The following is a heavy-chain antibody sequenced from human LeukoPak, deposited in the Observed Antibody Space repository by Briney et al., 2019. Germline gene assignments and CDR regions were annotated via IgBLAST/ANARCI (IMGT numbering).Heavy chain of an antibody. Sequence: GGSLRLPCAASGFTFSNHYMNWVRQAPGKGLEWVANIKEDGSEKYYVDFVKGRFTISRDNANNSLFLQMNSLRAEDTAVYYCARDLTPLIQVWPRSLDYNYGMDVWGQGTTVTVSS. J-gene: IGHJ6*02. CDR1: GFTFSNHY. V-gene: IGHV3-7*01. D-gene: IGHD5-18*01. CDR2: IKEDGSEK. CDR3: ARDLTPLIQVWPRSLDYNYGMDV.